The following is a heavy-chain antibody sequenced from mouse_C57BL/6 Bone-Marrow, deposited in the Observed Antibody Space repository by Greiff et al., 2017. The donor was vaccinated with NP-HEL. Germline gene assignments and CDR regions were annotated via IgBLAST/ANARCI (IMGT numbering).Heavy chain of an antibody. CDR1: GYTFTSYW. CDR3: ARSHYYGSPYWYFDV. Sequence: VQLQQPGAELVKPGASVKLSCKASGYTFTSYWMHWVKQRPGQGLEWIGMIHPNSGSTNYNEKFKSKATLTVDKSSSTAYMQLSSLTSEDSAVYYCARSHYYGSPYWYFDVWGTGTTVTVSS. D-gene: IGHD1-1*01. CDR2: IHPNSGST. J-gene: IGHJ1*03. V-gene: IGHV1-64*01.